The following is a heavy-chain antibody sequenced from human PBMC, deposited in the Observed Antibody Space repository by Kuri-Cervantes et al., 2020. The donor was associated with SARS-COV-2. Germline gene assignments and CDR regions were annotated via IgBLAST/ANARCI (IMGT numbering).Heavy chain of an antibody. CDR3: ARGTVAGLDYFDY. Sequence: GGSLRLSCAASGFTFSSYWMHWVRQAPGKGLVWVSRINSDGSSTSYADSVKGRFTISRDNAKNTLYLQMNSLRAEDTAVYYCARGTVAGLDYFDYWGQGTLVTVSS. V-gene: IGHV3-74*01. CDR2: INSDGSST. J-gene: IGHJ4*02. D-gene: IGHD6-19*01. CDR1: GFTFSSYW.